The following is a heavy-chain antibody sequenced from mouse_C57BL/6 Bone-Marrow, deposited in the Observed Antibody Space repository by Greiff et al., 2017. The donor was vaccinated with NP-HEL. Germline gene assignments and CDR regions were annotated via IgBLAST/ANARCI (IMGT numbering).Heavy chain of an antibody. D-gene: IGHD4-1*01. CDR1: GFTIKNTY. J-gene: IGHJ3*01. Sequence: EVQLQQSVAELVRPGASVKLSCTASGFTIKNTYMHWVKQRPEQGLEWIGRIDPANGNTKYAPKFQGKATITADTSSNTAYLQLSSLTSEDTAIYYCARWELGHLAWFAYWGQGTLVTVSA. CDR2: IDPANGNT. V-gene: IGHV14-3*01. CDR3: ARWELGHLAWFAY.